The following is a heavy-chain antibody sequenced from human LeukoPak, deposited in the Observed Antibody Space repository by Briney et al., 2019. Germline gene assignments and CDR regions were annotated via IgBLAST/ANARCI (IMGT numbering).Heavy chain of an antibody. J-gene: IGHJ5*02. V-gene: IGHV1-46*01. CDR1: GYTFSDYY. D-gene: IGHD5-18*01. Sequence: ASVKVSCKTSGYTFSDYYIHWVRQAPGQGLEWMGIINPSGGSTSYAQKFQGRVTMTRDMSTSTVYMELSSLRSEDTAVYYCARERITVDTDTFDPWGQGTLVTVSS. CDR2: INPSGGST. CDR3: ARERITVDTDTFDP.